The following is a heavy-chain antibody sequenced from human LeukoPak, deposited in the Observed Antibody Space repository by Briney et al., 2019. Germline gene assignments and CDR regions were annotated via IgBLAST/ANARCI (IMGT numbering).Heavy chain of an antibody. CDR2: FDPEDGET. V-gene: IGHV1-24*01. CDR1: GYTLTELS. CDR3: ATVRYDSSGYYYYFDY. J-gene: IGHJ4*02. D-gene: IGHD3-22*01. Sequence: GASVKVSCKVSGYTLTELSMHWVRQAPGKGLEWMGGFDPEDGETIYAQKFQGRVTMTEDTSTDTACMELSSLRSEDTAVYYCATVRYDSSGYYYYFDYWGQGTLVTVSS.